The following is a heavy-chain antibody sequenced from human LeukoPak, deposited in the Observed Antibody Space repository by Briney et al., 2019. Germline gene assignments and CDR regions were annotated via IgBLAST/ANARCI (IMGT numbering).Heavy chain of an antibody. D-gene: IGHD3-22*01. CDR3: ARGSYYDSSGSFDY. Sequence: ASVKVSCKASGYTFTGYYMHWVRQAPGQGLEWMGWINPNSGGTNYAQKFQDRVTMTRDTSISTAYMELSRLRSDDTAVYYCARGSYYDSSGSFDYWGQGTLVTVSS. CDR2: INPNSGGT. J-gene: IGHJ4*02. CDR1: GYTFTGYY. V-gene: IGHV1-2*02.